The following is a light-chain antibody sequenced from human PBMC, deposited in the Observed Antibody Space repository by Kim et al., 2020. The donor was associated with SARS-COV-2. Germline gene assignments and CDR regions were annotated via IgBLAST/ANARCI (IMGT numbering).Light chain of an antibody. CDR2: RNN. CDR1: GSNIGSNY. Sequence: GQKVPISCSGSGSNIGSNYVYWYQQLPGTAPKLLIYRNNQRPSGVPDRFSGSKSGTSASLAISGLRSEDEADYYCAAWDDSLSGPVFGGGTQLTVL. J-gene: IGLJ3*02. V-gene: IGLV1-47*01. CDR3: AAWDDSLSGPV.